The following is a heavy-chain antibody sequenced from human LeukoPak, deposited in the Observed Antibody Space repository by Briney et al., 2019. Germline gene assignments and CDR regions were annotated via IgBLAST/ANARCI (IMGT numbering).Heavy chain of an antibody. Sequence: SGGSLRLSCAASGFTFNTYNMNWVRQAPGKGLEWVSSITSSSTYTFYADSVKGRFTISRDNAKNSLYLQMNSLRAEDTAVYYCARDVYPWYYYYYMDVWGKGTTVTISS. CDR2: ITSSSTYT. V-gene: IGHV3-21*01. D-gene: IGHD1-14*01. J-gene: IGHJ6*03. CDR3: ARDVYPWYYYYYMDV. CDR1: GFTFNTYN.